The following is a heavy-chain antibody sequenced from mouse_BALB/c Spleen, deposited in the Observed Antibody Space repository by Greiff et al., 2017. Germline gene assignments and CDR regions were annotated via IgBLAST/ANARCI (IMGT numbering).Heavy chain of an antibody. D-gene: IGHD1-1*01. Sequence: EVKLMESGGGLVKPGGSLKLSCAASGFTFSSYAMSWVRQTPEKRLEWVASISSGGSTYYPDSVKGRFTISRDNARNILYLQMSSLRSEDTAMYYCAKIYYYGSSYEDWYFDVWGAGTTVTVSS. CDR2: ISSGGST. CDR1: GFTFSSYA. CDR3: AKIYYYGSSYEDWYFDV. J-gene: IGHJ1*01. V-gene: IGHV5-6-5*01.